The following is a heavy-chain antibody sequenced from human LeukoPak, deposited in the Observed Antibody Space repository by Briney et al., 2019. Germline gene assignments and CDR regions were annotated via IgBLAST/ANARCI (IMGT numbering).Heavy chain of an antibody. Sequence: GESLKISCKGSGYTFSTYWIVWVRQMPGKGLDWMGIIYPGDSDTRYSPSFQGQVTISADKSISTAYLQWSSLKASDTAMFYCARGGHDYSNSRFDYWGQGTLVTVSS. J-gene: IGHJ4*02. CDR3: ARGGHDYSNSRFDY. D-gene: IGHD4-11*01. CDR1: GYTFSTYW. V-gene: IGHV5-51*01. CDR2: IYPGDSDT.